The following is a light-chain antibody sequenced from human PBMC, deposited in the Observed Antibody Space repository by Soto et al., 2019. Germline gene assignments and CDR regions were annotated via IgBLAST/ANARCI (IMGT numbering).Light chain of an antibody. CDR2: NTF. V-gene: IGKV3-20*01. J-gene: IGKJ1*01. CDR1: QSVVNYQ. Sequence: EVVLTQSPGTLSLSPGERATLSCRTSQSVVNYQLARYRQKPGQAPRLLIYNTFHRATGIPDRFSGTGSETDFTPTISGLEPEDFAVYHCEQYGALPPTFGQGTRVEIK. CDR3: EQYGALPPT.